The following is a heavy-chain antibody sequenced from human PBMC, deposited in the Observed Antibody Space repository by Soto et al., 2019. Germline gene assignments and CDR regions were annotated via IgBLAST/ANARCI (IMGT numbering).Heavy chain of an antibody. D-gene: IGHD3-16*01. CDR3: ARSQRGRTAFTFDY. J-gene: IGHJ4*02. CDR1: GGSVSSGSYY. CDR2: IYYSGTT. V-gene: IGHV4-61*01. Sequence: KPSETLSLTCTVSGGSVSSGSYYWSWIRQPPGKGLEWIGYIYYSGTTNYNSYLKSRLSLSVDMSKNQFSLKLASVTAADTAVYFCARSQRGRTAFTFDYWGQGALVTVPQ.